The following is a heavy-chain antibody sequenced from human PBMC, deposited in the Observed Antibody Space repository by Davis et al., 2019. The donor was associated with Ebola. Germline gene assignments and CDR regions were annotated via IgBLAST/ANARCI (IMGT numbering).Heavy chain of an antibody. D-gene: IGHD6-19*01. CDR2: IYVQST. J-gene: IGHJ4*02. CDR1: GFTVSSNH. CDR3: TTTQWLREFDN. Sequence: GESLKISCTASGFTVSSNHMSWVRQAPGKGLEWVSAIYVQSTAYADAVRGRFIISRDKSNNTLYLEMSSQRVDDTAFYYCTTTQWLREFDNWGQGTLVTVPS. V-gene: IGHV3-53*05.